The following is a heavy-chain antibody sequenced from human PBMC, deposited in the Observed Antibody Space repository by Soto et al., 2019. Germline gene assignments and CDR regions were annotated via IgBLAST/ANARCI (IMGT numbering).Heavy chain of an antibody. V-gene: IGHV4-4*02. CDR3: ARRTAHDAFDI. Sequence: TSETLSLTCAVSGGSISSSNWWSWVRQPPGKGLEWIGEIYHGGSTNYNPSLKSRVTISVDTSKNQFSLKLSSVTAADTAVYYCARRTAHDAFDIWGQGTMVTVSS. CDR2: IYHGGST. J-gene: IGHJ3*02. CDR1: GGSISSSNW. D-gene: IGHD5-18*01.